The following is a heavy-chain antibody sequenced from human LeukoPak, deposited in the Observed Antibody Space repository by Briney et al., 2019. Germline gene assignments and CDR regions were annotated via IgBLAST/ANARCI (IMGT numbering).Heavy chain of an antibody. CDR2: IIPIFGTA. CDR1: GGTFSSYA. Sequence: ASVKVSCKTSGGTFSSYAISWVRQAPGQGLEWMGGIIPIFGTANYAQKFQGRVTITADESTSTAYMELSSLRSEDTAVYYCARGAPGSYWHFDYWGQGTLVTVSS. CDR3: ARGAPGSYWHFDY. V-gene: IGHV1-69*13. D-gene: IGHD1-26*01. J-gene: IGHJ4*02.